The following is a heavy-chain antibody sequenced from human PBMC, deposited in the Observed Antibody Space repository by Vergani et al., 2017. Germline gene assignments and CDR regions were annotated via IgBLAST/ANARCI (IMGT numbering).Heavy chain of an antibody. CDR3: AHMKXQHSSSWVQLYYYYYMDV. Sequence: QITLKESGPTLVKPTQTLTLTCTFSGFSLSTSGVGVGWIRQPPGKALEWLALIYWNDDKRYSPSLKSRLTITKDTSKNQVVLTMTNMDPVDTATYYCAHMKXQHSSSWVQLYYYYYMDVWGKGTTVTVSS. CDR2: IYWNDDK. CDR1: GFSLSTSGVG. V-gene: IGHV2-5*01. J-gene: IGHJ6*03. D-gene: IGHD6-13*01.